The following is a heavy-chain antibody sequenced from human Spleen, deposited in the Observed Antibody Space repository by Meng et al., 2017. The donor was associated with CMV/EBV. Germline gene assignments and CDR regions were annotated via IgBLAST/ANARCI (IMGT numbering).Heavy chain of an antibody. CDR2: INHSGST. Sequence: QGQRQQWGAGRLTPSETLSLTCAVYGGSFSGYYWSWIRQPPGKGLEWIGEINHSGSTNYNPSLKSRVTISVDTSKNQFSLKLSSVTAADTAVYYCARGESEFDYWGQGTLVTVSS. CDR1: GGSFSGYY. V-gene: IGHV4-34*01. CDR3: ARGESEFDY. J-gene: IGHJ4*02.